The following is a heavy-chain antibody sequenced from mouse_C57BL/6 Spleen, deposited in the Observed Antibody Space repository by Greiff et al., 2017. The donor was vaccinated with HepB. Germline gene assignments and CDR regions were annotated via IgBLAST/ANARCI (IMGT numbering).Heavy chain of an antibody. D-gene: IGHD2-3*01. CDR1: GYTFTDYY. CDR2: INPNNGGT. J-gene: IGHJ3*01. CDR3: AREGIYDGYPWFAY. V-gene: IGHV1-26*01. Sequence: VQLQQSGPELVKPGASVKISCKASGYTFTDYYMNWVKQSHGKSLEWIGDINPNNGGTSYNQKFKGKATLTVDKSSSTAYMELRSLTSEDSAVYYCAREGIYDGYPWFAYWGQGTLVTVSA.